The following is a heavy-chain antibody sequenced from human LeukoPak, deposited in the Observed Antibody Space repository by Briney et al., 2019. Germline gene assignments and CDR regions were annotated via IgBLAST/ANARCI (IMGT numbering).Heavy chain of an antibody. CDR1: GFTFSSYA. V-gene: IGHV3-74*01. Sequence: GGSLRLSCAASGFTFSSYAMSWVRQAPGKGLVWVSRIHSDGTTRSYADSVKGRFTISRDNAKNTLYLQMNSLRAEDAAIYSCAGPGMRDYIMDVWGQGTTVTVFS. CDR3: AGPGMRDYIMDV. CDR2: IHSDGTTR. J-gene: IGHJ6*02.